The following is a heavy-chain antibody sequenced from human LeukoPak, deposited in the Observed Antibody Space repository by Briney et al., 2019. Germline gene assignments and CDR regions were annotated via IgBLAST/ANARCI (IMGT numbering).Heavy chain of an antibody. J-gene: IGHJ4*02. Sequence: PGGSLRLSCAASGNYWMHWVRQAPGKGLVWVSHINSDGSWTSYADSVKGRFTISKDNAKNTLYLQMNSLRAEDTALYYCARKLWHRNDCWGQGTLVTVSS. V-gene: IGHV3-74*01. D-gene: IGHD3-16*01. CDR2: INSDGSWT. CDR3: ARKLWHRNDC. CDR1: GNYW.